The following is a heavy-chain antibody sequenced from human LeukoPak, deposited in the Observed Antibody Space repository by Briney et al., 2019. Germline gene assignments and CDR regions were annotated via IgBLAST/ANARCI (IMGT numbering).Heavy chain of an antibody. CDR2: ISWNSGSI. CDR3: AKGNSGSYYVAFDY. CDR1: GFTFDDYA. Sequence: SLRLSCAASGFTFDDYAMHWVRQAPGKGLEWVSGISWNSGSIGCADSVKGRFTISRDNAKNSLYLQMNSLRAEDMALYYCAKGNSGSYYVAFDYWGQGTLVTVSS. V-gene: IGHV3-9*03. D-gene: IGHD1-26*01. J-gene: IGHJ4*02.